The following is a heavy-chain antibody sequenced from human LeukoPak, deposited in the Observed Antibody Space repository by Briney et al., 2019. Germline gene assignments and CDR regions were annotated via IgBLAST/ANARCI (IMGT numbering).Heavy chain of an antibody. D-gene: IGHD4-23*01. V-gene: IGHV1-69*13. CDR2: IIPVFGTA. J-gene: IGHJ4*02. CDR3: ARGWLAETTVVTPYNY. Sequence: SVKVSCKASGGTFSSYAISWVRQAPGQGLEWMGGIIPVFGTANYAQKFQGRVTITAVESMSTAYMELSSLRSEDTAVYYCARGWLAETTVVTPYNYWGQGTLVTVSS. CDR1: GGTFSSYA.